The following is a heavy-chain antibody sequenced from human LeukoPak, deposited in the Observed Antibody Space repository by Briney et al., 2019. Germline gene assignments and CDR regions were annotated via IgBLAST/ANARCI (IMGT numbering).Heavy chain of an antibody. V-gene: IGHV3-30*19. Sequence: GGSLRLSCAASGFTFSAYGMHWVRQAPGKGLEWVAVISYDGSNKYYADSVKGRFTISRDNSKNTLYLQMNSLRAEDTAVYYCARAPAYDILAEYYFDYWGQGTLVTVSS. CDR1: GFTFSAYG. J-gene: IGHJ4*02. CDR2: ISYDGSNK. CDR3: ARAPAYDILAEYYFDY. D-gene: IGHD3-9*01.